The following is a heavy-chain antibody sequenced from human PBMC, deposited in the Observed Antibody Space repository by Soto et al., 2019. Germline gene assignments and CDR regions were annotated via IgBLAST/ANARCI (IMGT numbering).Heavy chain of an antibody. CDR3: TTESVEGI. J-gene: IGHJ6*02. CDR1: GFSFNVAW. D-gene: IGHD2-15*01. Sequence: EVQLVESAGGLVKPGGSLRLSCVATGFSFNVAWMNWVRQAPGQGLEWVGRIKTSAGGGATNYAAPVQGRFTISRDDSKNTLYLHMNSLRTEDTAIYYCTTESVEGIWGQGTTVIVSS. CDR2: IKTSAGGGAT. V-gene: IGHV3-15*07.